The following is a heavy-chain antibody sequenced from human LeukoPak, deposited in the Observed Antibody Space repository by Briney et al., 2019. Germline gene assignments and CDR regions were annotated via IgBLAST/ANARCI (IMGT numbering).Heavy chain of an antibody. Sequence: GESLKISCKGSGYSFTSYWIGWVRQMPGKGLEWMGIIYPGGSDTRYSPSFQGQVTISADKSISTAYLQWSSLKASDTAMYYCATLPSSGWYDSGYFDYWGQGTLVTVSS. CDR3: ATLPSSGWYDSGYFDY. CDR1: GYSFTSYW. CDR2: IYPGGSDT. V-gene: IGHV5-51*01. D-gene: IGHD6-19*01. J-gene: IGHJ4*02.